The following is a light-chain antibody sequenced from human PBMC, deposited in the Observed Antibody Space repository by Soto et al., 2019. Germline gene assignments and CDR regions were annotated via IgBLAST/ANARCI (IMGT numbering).Light chain of an antibody. CDR2: GAS. V-gene: IGKV3-15*01. Sequence: IVMTQSPATLSVSPGERATLSCRASQSVGSNLAWYQQNPGQAPRPVIYGASTRATAIPARFSGDGSGTEFTLTIGSLQSEDFAVYYCQQYKQWPRTFGQGTKVDSK. CDR1: QSVGSN. J-gene: IGKJ1*01. CDR3: QQYKQWPRT.